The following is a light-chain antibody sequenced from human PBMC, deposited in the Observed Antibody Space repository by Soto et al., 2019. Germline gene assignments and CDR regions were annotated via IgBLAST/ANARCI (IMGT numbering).Light chain of an antibody. V-gene: IGLV2-23*01. CDR3: CSHAGRDTYV. CDR1: SSDVGSGDV. J-gene: IGLJ1*01. CDR2: EGF. Sequence: QSALTQPASVSGSPGQSIAMSCTGTSSDVGSGDVVSWYQHYPGKAPQLIIYEGFKRPSGVSSRFSGSKSGNTASLTISGLQAEDEAEYYCCSHAGRDTYVFGTGTKVTVL.